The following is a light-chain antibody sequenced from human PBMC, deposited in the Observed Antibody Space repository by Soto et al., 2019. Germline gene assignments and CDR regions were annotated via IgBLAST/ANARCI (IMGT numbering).Light chain of an antibody. V-gene: IGLV4-69*01. CDR3: QTWGAGNVV. Sequence: QAVVTQSPSASASLGASVKLTCTLSSGHSTYVIAWHQQQPEKAPRFLMKLSSDGSHNKGDGIPDRFSGSSSGAERYLTISSLQFEDEADYYCQTWGAGNVVFGGGTKLTVL. CDR2: LSSDGSH. J-gene: IGLJ2*01. CDR1: SGHSTYV.